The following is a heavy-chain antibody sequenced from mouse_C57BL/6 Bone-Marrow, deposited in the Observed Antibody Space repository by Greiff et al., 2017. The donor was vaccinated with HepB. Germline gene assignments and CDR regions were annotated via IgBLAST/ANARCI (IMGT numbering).Heavy chain of an antibody. CDR2: IYPGDGDT. J-gene: IGHJ1*03. Sequence: QVHVKQPGTELVKPGASVKLSCKASGYTFTSYWMHWVKQRPGKGLEWIGRIYPGDGDTNYNGKFKGKATLTADKSSSTAYMQLSSLTSEDSAVYFCARLGRDWYFDVWGTGTTVTVSS. CDR3: ARLGRDWYFDV. V-gene: IGHV1-82*01. CDR1: GYTFTSYW.